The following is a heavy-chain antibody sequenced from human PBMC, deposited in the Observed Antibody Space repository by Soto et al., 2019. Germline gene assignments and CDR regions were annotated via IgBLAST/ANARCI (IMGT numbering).Heavy chain of an antibody. Sequence: PSRTLSLTCAISVDSASSNTASCNWVRHSPSRGLEWLGRTYSRYKWYNDNAVSVKSRIIINPDTSKKQFPLQLKSVTPEDTAVYYCAKGDNLGPKTGYAFDPWGQGILVTVSS. CDR2: TYSRYKWYN. CDR1: VDSASSNTAS. V-gene: IGHV6-1*01. CDR3: AKGDNLGPKTGYAFDP. J-gene: IGHJ5*02. D-gene: IGHD5-12*01.